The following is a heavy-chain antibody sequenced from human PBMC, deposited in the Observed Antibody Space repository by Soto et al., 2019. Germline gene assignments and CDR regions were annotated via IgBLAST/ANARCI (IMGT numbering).Heavy chain of an antibody. D-gene: IGHD5-18*01. Sequence: GGSLRLSCAASGFTFSSYAMSWVRQAPGKELEWVSAISGSGGSTYYADSVKGRFTISRDNSKNTLYLQMNSLRAEDTAVYYCAKDKGTNTAMPVDYYYGMDVWGQGTTVTVSS. V-gene: IGHV3-23*01. CDR1: GFTFSSYA. CDR3: AKDKGTNTAMPVDYYYGMDV. J-gene: IGHJ6*02. CDR2: ISGSGGST.